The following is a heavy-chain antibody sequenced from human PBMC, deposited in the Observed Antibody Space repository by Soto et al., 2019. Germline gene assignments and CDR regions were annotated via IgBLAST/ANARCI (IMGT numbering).Heavy chain of an antibody. CDR2: IYYSGST. CDR3: ASGVATIGGLDY. V-gene: IGHV4-39*01. CDR1: GGSISSSSYY. J-gene: IGHJ4*02. Sequence: QLQLQESGPGLVKPSETLSLTCTVSGGSISSSSYYWGWIRQPPGKGLEWIGSIYYSGSTYYNPSLKSRVTISVDTSKNQFSLKLSSVTAADTAVYYCASGVATIGGLDYWGQGTLVTVSS. D-gene: IGHD5-12*01.